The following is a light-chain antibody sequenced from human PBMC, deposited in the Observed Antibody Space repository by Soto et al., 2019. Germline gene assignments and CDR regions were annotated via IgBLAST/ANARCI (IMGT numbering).Light chain of an antibody. V-gene: IGLV2-14*03. CDR3: SSYGASSTL. CDR2: DVS. J-gene: IGLJ3*02. Sequence: QSALTQPASLSGSPGQSITISCTGTSSDIGSSNYVSWYQQHPGKAPKLMIFDVSYRPSGISDRFSGSKSGNTASLTISGLQLEDEADYYCSSYGASSTLFGGGTKVTVL. CDR1: SSDIGSSNY.